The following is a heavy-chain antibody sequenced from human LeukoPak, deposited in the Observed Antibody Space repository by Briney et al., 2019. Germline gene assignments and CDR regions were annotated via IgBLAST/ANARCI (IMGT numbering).Heavy chain of an antibody. CDR1: GYTFTSYG. J-gene: IGHJ5*02. V-gene: IGHV1-18*01. CDR2: ISAYNGNT. D-gene: IGHD4-17*01. Sequence: ASVKVSCKASGYTFTSYGISWVRQAPGQGREWMGWISAYNGNTNYAQKLQGRVTMTTDTSTSTAYMELRSLRSDDTAVYYCARGQRIYTEDYGDYWDFDPWGQGTLVTVSS. CDR3: ARGQRIYTEDYGDYWDFDP.